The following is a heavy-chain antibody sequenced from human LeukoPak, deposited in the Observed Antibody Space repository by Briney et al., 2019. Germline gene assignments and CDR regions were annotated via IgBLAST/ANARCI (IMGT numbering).Heavy chain of an antibody. CDR3: AREEMATIKVDI. CDR2: IYYSGST. D-gene: IGHD5-24*01. V-gene: IGHV4-39*07. CDR1: GGSISSSSYY. Sequence: PSETLSLTCTVSGGSISSSSYYWGWIRQPPGKGLEWIGSIYYSGSTYYNPSLKSRVTISVGTSKNQFSLKLSSVTAADTAVYYCAREEMATIKVDIWGQGTMVTVSS. J-gene: IGHJ3*02.